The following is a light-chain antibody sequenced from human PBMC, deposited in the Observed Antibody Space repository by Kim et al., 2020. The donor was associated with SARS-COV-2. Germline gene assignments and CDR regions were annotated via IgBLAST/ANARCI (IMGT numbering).Light chain of an antibody. CDR3: QQRSYLFT. J-gene: IGKJ3*01. Sequence: SLAPGDRATLSCRASQSVSSYLAWYQQKPGQAPRLLIYDVSSRATGIPARFSGSGSGTDFTLTISRLEPEDFAVYYCQQRSYLFTFDPGTKVDIK. V-gene: IGKV3-11*01. CDR2: DVS. CDR1: QSVSSY.